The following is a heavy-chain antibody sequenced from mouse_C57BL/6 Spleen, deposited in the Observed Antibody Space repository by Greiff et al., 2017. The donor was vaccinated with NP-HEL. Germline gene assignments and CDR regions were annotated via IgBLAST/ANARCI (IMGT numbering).Heavy chain of an antibody. D-gene: IGHD3-3*01. CDR2: IRLKSDNYAT. J-gene: IGHJ3*01. CDR1: GFTFSNYW. Sequence: EVQLVESGGGLVQPGGSMKLSCVASGFTFSNYWMNWVRQSPEKGLEWVAQIRLKSDNYATHYAESVKGRFTISRDDSKSSVYLQMNNLRAEDTGIYYCTRAGTAWFAYWGQGTLVTVSA. V-gene: IGHV6-3*01. CDR3: TRAGTAWFAY.